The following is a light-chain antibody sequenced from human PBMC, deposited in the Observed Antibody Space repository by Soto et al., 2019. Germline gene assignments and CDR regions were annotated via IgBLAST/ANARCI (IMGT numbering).Light chain of an antibody. CDR3: ASWDDSLRGGV. CDR2: SST. V-gene: IGLV1-44*01. CDR1: KSNIGSYS. Sequence: QSVLTQPPSASGTPGQRVTISCSGSKSNIGSYSVNWYQQFPGAAPKLLIYSSTHRPSGVPDRFSGSKSGTSASLAISGLQSEHEADYYCASWDDSLRGGVFGGGTKVTVL. J-gene: IGLJ2*01.